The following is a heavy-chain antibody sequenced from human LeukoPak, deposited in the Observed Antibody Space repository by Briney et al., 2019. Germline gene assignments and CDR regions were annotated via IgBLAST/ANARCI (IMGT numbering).Heavy chain of an antibody. Sequence: PGGSLRLSCAASGFTFSSYAMSWVRQAPGKGVEWVSAISGSGGSTYYADSVKGRFTISRDNSKNTLYLQMNSLRAEDTAVYYCAKSCSSTSCYHNYWGQGTLVTVSS. J-gene: IGHJ4*02. CDR1: GFTFSSYA. V-gene: IGHV3-23*01. CDR3: AKSCSSTSCYHNY. D-gene: IGHD2-2*01. CDR2: ISGSGGST.